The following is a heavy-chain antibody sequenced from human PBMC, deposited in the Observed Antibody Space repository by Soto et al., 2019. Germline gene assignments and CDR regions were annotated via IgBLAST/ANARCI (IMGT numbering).Heavy chain of an antibody. Sequence: EVLLLESGGGLVQPGGSLRLSCAASGFTFNTFAMTWVRQAPGKGLEWVSALSGSGSLSYYADSVKGRFTISRDNSKNTMYLQMNNLRVHQTGVYFCARDRGWALDSWGQGTLVTVSS. CDR2: LSGSGSLS. J-gene: IGHJ4*02. CDR1: GFTFNTFA. D-gene: IGHD3-16*01. V-gene: IGHV3-23*01. CDR3: ARDRGWALDS.